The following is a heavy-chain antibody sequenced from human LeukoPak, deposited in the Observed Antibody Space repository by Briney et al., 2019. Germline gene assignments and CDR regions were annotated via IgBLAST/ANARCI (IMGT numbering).Heavy chain of an antibody. CDR1: GGSISSGGYY. D-gene: IGHD6-13*01. J-gene: IGHJ4*02. Sequence: SETLSLTCTVSGGSISSGGYYWSWIRQHPGKGLEWIGYIYYSGSTYYNPSLKSRVTISVDTSKNQFSLKLSSVTAADTAVYYCARAGAAGTVGDYWGQGTLVTVSS. CDR2: IYYSGST. V-gene: IGHV4-31*03. CDR3: ARAGAAGTVGDY.